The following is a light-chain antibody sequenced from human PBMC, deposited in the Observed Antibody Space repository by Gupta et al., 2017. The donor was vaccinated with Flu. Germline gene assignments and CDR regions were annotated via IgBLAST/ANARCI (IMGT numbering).Light chain of an antibody. CDR1: QSINRW. CDR2: EAS. V-gene: IGKV1-5*03. Sequence: DIQMTQSPSTLSASVGDRVTITCRASQSINRWLAWYQQKPGQAPKLLIYEASSLESGVPSRFSGSGCGTDFTLTIISMQPEDFATYYCQQYNSDSSWGTYGQGTEVEIK. J-gene: IGKJ1*01. CDR3: QQYNSDSSWGT.